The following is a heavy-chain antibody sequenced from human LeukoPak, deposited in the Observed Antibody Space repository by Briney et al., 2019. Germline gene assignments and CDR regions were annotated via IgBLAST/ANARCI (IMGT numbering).Heavy chain of an antibody. CDR3: AREAHSSSYFDY. V-gene: IGHV4-59*01. CDR2: IYYSGST. D-gene: IGHD6-6*01. Sequence: SETLSLTCTVSGGSISSYYWSWIRQPPGKGLEWIGYIYYSGSTNYNPSLKSRVTIPVDTSKNQFSLKLSSVTAAGTAVYYCAREAHSSSYFDYWGQGTLVTVSS. J-gene: IGHJ4*02. CDR1: GGSISSYY.